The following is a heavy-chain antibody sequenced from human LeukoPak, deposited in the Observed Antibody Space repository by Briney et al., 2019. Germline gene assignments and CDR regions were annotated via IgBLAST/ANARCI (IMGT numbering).Heavy chain of an antibody. Sequence: ASVRVSCKTSGYTFTGYYLHWVRQAPGQGLEWMGRIDPDSGGTHYAQKFQVRVTVTRDTSIATVYMELSGLTSDDTAVYYCARVPGPYTTSRFDYWGQGTLVTVSS. V-gene: IGHV1-2*02. D-gene: IGHD2-2*02. J-gene: IGHJ4*02. CDR1: GYTFTGYY. CDR2: IDPDSGGT. CDR3: ARVPGPYTTSRFDY.